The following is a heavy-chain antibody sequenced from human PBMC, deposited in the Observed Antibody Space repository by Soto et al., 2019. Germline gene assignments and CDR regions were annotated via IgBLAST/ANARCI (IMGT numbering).Heavy chain of an antibody. V-gene: IGHV4-61*08. CDR1: GASVNTAGYY. Sequence: SETLSLTCTVSGASVNTAGYYWSWIRQPPGKGLEWIGYVQYSGSTNYNPSLKSRVNISVDTSKNLFSLTLSSVTTADTAVYYCARDIFSSALDVWGQGTTVTVSS. CDR3: ARDIFSSALDV. CDR2: VQYSGST. D-gene: IGHD3-9*01. J-gene: IGHJ6*02.